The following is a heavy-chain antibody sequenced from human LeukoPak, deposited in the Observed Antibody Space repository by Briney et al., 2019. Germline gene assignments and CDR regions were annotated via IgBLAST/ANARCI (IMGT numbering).Heavy chain of an antibody. Sequence: ASVKVSCKASGYTFTSYYMHWVRQAPGQGLEWMGIINPSGGSTSYAQKFQGRVTMTRDTSTSTVYMELSSLRSEDTAEYYCARDGMHYYYDSSGYYSNLYFDYWGQGTLVTVSS. CDR1: GYTFTSYY. V-gene: IGHV1-46*01. J-gene: IGHJ4*02. D-gene: IGHD3-22*01. CDR3: ARDGMHYYYDSSGYYSNLYFDY. CDR2: INPSGGST.